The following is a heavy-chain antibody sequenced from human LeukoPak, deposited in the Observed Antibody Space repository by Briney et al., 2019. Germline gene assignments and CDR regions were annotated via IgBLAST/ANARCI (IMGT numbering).Heavy chain of an antibody. CDR1: GYTFTRYG. V-gene: IGHV1-18*01. Sequence: VASVKVSCKASGYTFTRYGISWVRQAPGQGLEWMGWISSYNGNTNYAQKLQGRVTMTTDTSTSTASMELRSLRSDDTAVYYCARGRGYSGSYSDYYFDYWGQGTLVTVSS. CDR2: ISSYNGNT. J-gene: IGHJ4*02. CDR3: ARGRGYSGSYSDYYFDY. D-gene: IGHD1-26*01.